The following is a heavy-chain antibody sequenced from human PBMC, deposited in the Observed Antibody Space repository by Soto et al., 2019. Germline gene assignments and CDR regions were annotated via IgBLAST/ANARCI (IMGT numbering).Heavy chain of an antibody. J-gene: IGHJ3*02. CDR2: ISGSGGST. CDR3: AKDLFFIAAARSGAFDI. Sequence: GGSLRLSCAASGFTFSSYAMSWVRQAPGKGLEWVSAISGSGGSTYYADSVKGRFTISRDNSKNTLYLQMNSLRAEDTAVYYCAKDLFFIAAARSGAFDIWGQGTMVTVSS. V-gene: IGHV3-23*01. D-gene: IGHD6-13*01. CDR1: GFTFSSYA.